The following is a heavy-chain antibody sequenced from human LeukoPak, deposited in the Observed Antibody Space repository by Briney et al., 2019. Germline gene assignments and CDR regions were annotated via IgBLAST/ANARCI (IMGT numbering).Heavy chain of an antibody. Sequence: PSETLSLTCAVYGVSFSEYSWTCIRQSPGKALEWIGEIIHSGSSHYNPSLKSRVTISVDTSKNQFSLKQTSVTAADTAVYFCARGSPGYWGQGTLVTVSS. CDR2: IIHSGSS. J-gene: IGHJ4*02. V-gene: IGHV4-34*01. CDR1: GVSFSEYS. CDR3: ARGSPGY.